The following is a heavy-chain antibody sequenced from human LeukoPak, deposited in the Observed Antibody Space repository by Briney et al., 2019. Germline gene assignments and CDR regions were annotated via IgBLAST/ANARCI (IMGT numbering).Heavy chain of an antibody. CDR1: GGSISSYY. CDR2: FYTSGTP. CDR3: ARGGIPDY. J-gene: IGHJ4*02. V-gene: IGHV4-4*07. D-gene: IGHD2-21*01. Sequence: SESLSLTCTVSGGSISSYYWSWVRQPAGKGLEWIGRFYTSGTPIYNPSLKSRVTILVDTSRNQFSLKLTSVTAADTAVYYCARGGIPDYWGQGILVTVSS.